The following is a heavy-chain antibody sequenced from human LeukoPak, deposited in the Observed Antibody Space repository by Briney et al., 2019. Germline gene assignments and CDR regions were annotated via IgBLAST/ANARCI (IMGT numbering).Heavy chain of an antibody. CDR3: ASGGYRLWDWFDP. D-gene: IGHD5-18*01. Sequence: ASVKISCKASGYTFTSYYMHWVRQAPGQGLEWMGIINPSGGSTSYAQKFQGRVTMTRDTSTSTVYMELSSLRSEDTAVYYCASGGYRLWDWFDPWGQGTLVTVSS. CDR2: INPSGGST. J-gene: IGHJ5*02. CDR1: GYTFTSYY. V-gene: IGHV1-46*01.